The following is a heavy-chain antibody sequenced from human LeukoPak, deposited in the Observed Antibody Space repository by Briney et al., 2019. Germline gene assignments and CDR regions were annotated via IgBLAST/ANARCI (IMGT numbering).Heavy chain of an antibody. CDR1: GSTFRRHW. J-gene: IGHJ4*02. CDR3: ARLMGDRTIYDS. Sequence: GGSLRLSCAASGSTFRRHWMSWVRQPPGDELEWVASIKQEGSEKYYVDSVRGRFTVSRDNAKNSLYLQMNSLRAEDTAVYYCARLMGDRTIYDSWGQGTLVTVSS. V-gene: IGHV3-7*01. D-gene: IGHD1-26*01. CDR2: IKQEGSEK.